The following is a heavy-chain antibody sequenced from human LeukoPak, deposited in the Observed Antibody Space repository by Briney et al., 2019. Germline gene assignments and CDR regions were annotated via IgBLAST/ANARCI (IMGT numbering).Heavy chain of an antibody. CDR2: IYPGDSDT. D-gene: IGHD3-22*01. Sequence: GESLKISCKGSGYSFTSYWIGWVRQMPGKGLEWMGIIYPGDSDTRYSPSFQGQVTISADKSISTAYLQWSSLKASDTAMYYCAITPYYYDSSERLDAFDIWGQGTMVTVSS. CDR1: GYSFTSYW. J-gene: IGHJ3*02. V-gene: IGHV5-51*01. CDR3: AITPYYYDSSERLDAFDI.